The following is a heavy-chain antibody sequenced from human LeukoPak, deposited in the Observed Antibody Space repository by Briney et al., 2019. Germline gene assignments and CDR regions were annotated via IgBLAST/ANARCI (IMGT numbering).Heavy chain of an antibody. CDR1: GGSISSSSYY. CDR3: ARVLYYYDSSGDNWFDP. Sequence: PSETLSLTCTVSGGSISSSSYYWGWIRQPPGKGLEWIGSIYYSGSTYYNPSLKGRVTISVDTSKNQFSLKLSSVTAADTAVYYCARVLYYYDSSGDNWFDPWGQGTLVTVSS. CDR2: IYYSGST. V-gene: IGHV4-39*01. D-gene: IGHD3-22*01. J-gene: IGHJ5*02.